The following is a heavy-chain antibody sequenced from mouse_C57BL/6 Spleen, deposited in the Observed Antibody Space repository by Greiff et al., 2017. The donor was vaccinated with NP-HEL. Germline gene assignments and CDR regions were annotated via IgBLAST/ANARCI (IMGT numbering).Heavy chain of an antibody. CDR3: ARGGWDVDYLDY. CDR2: IYPRSGNT. V-gene: IGHV1-81*01. Sequence: VQLQQSGAELARPGASVKLSCKASGYTFTSYGISWVKQRTGQGLEWIGEIYPRSGNTYYNEKFKGKATLTADKSSSTAYMELRSLTSEDSAVYVCARGGWDVDYLDYWGQGTTLTVSS. D-gene: IGHD4-1*01. CDR1: GYTFTSYG. J-gene: IGHJ2*01.